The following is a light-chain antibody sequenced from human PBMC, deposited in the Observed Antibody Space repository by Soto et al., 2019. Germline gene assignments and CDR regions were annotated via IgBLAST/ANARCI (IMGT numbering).Light chain of an antibody. Sequence: QPVLTQSPSASASLGASVKVTCTLSSGHSSYAIAWHQQQPEKGPRYLMKLNSDGSHSKGDGIPDRFSGSSPGAERYLTISSLQAEDEADYYGQTWVGTGNVVFGGGTKLTV. J-gene: IGLJ2*01. CDR1: SGHSSYA. V-gene: IGLV4-69*01. CDR3: QTWVGTGNVV. CDR2: LNSDGSH.